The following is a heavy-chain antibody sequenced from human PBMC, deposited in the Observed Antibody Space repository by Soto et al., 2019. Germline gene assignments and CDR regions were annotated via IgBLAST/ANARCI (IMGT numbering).Heavy chain of an antibody. CDR2: IYYSGST. V-gene: IGHV4-59*08. D-gene: IGHD3-16*02. J-gene: IGHJ4*02. CDR1: GGSISSYY. Sequence: PSETLSLTCTVSGGSISSYYWSWIRQPPGKGLEWIGYIYYSGSTNYNPSLKSRVTISVDTSKNQFSLKLSSVTAADTAVYYCARHQGPITFGGVIVIYDYWGQGTLVTVSS. CDR3: ARHQGPITFGGVIVIYDY.